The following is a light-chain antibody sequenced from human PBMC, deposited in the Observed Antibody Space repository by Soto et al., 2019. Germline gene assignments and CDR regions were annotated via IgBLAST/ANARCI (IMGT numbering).Light chain of an antibody. CDR3: ATWDDRQNAVV. CDR2: SDN. Sequence: QLVLTQPPSASGTPGQRVTISCSGGSSNIGSNTVHWYQQLPGTAPKLLVYSDNQRPSGVPDRFSDSRSGTSASLTISGLQSEDEADYYCATWDDRQNAVVFGGGTKLTVL. CDR1: SSNIGSNT. J-gene: IGLJ2*01. V-gene: IGLV1-44*01.